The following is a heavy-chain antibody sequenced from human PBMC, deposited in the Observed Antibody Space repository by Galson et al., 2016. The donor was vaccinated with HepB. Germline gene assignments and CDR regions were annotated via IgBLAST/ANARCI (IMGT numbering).Heavy chain of an antibody. CDR2: IYYTGKT. J-gene: IGHJ4*02. V-gene: IGHV4-59*12. D-gene: IGHD3-22*01. CDR3: ARASDTSGYYFRYYFDY. CDR1: GGSMTTYH. Sequence: ETLSLTCTVSGGSMTTYHWSWIRQPPGKGLEWIGYIYYTGKTDFNPSLKSRVTISVDTSRTQFSLKLISVTAADTAVYYCARASDTSGYYFRYYFDYWGQGTLVTVSS.